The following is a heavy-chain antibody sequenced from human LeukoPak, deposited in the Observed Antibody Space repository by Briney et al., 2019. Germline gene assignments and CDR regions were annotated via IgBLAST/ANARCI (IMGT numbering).Heavy chain of an antibody. Sequence: GGSLRLSCVASGFTFSSYAMSWVRQAPGKGLEWVSAISGSGGSTYHADSVKGRFTISRDNSKNTLYLQMNSLRAEDTAVYYCAKLSPPRQQLVRESWFDPWGQGTLVTVSS. CDR3: AKLSPPRQQLVRESWFDP. CDR1: GFTFSSYA. V-gene: IGHV3-23*01. CDR2: ISGSGGST. J-gene: IGHJ5*02. D-gene: IGHD6-13*01.